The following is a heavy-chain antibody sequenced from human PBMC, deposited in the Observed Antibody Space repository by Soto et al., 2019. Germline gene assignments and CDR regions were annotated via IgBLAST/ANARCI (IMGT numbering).Heavy chain of an antibody. Sequence: ASVKVSCKVPENTLTELTIDWLRQAPGKGLEWMGRSAPEEGEPIYPQKFQGRVSMTEDPSTDTAYMELTSLRSEDTAVYFCAADRKIVGTIGAFDLWGKGPLVTVSS. V-gene: IGHV1-24*01. CDR3: AADRKIVGTIGAFDL. CDR1: ENTLTELT. CDR2: SAPEEGEP. D-gene: IGHD1-26*01. J-gene: IGHJ4*02.